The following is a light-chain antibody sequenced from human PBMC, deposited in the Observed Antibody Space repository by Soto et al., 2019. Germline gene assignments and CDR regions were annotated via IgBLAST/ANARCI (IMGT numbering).Light chain of an antibody. Sequence: QSAMTQPASVTGSPGQSITISCTGTSSDVGDYDYVSWYQQHPGKAPKLMISDVSNRPSGVSNRFSGSKSGNTASLTISGLHAEDEPDYYCTSYTSSSTVVFGGGTKLTVL. J-gene: IGLJ2*01. CDR1: SSDVGDYDY. CDR2: DVS. CDR3: TSYTSSSTVV. V-gene: IGLV2-14*01.